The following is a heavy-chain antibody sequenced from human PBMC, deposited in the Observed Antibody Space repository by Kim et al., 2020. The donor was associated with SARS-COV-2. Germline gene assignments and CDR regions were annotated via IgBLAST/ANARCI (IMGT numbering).Heavy chain of an antibody. CDR1: GFTFNNYG. Sequence: GGSLRLSCAASGFTFNNYGMHWVRQAPGKGLEWVAVISYDGSNKYYADSVKGRFTISRDNSKNTLYLQMNSLRIEDTAVYYCAKSFSGSYFGFDYCGEGT. J-gene: IGHJ4*02. D-gene: IGHD1-26*01. CDR2: ISYDGSNK. V-gene: IGHV3-30*18. CDR3: AKSFSGSYFGFDY.